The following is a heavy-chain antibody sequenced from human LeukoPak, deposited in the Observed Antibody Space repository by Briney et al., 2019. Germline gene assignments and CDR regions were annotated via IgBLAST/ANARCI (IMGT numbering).Heavy chain of an antibody. CDR1: GFTFSSYS. CDR2: ISSSSSTI. J-gene: IGHJ4*02. V-gene: IGHV3-48*01. CDR3: ARDKDTAMAA. D-gene: IGHD5-18*01. Sequence: GGSLRLSCAASGFTFSSYSMNWVRQAPGKGLEWVSYISSSSSTIYYADSVKGRFTISRDNAKNSLYLRMNSLRAEDTAVYYCARDKDTAMAAWGQGTLVTVSS.